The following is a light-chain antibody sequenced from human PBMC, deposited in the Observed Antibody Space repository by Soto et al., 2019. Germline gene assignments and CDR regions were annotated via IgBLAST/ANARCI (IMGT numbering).Light chain of an antibody. J-gene: IGKJ2*01. CDR2: GAS. V-gene: IGKV3-20*01. CDR1: QSVNSNY. CDR3: QQYDNSPLYT. Sequence: EIVLTQSPGTLSLSPGERATLSCRASQSVNSNYLAWYQQKPGQGPRLLMYGASSRATGIPDRFSGSGSGTDFTLTISRLEPEDFAVYYCQQYDNSPLYTFGQGTKLEIK.